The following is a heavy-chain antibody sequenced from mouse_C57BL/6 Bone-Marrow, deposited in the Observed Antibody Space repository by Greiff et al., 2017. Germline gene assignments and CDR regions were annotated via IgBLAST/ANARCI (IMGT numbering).Heavy chain of an antibody. J-gene: IGHJ4*01. V-gene: IGHV5-6*01. CDR2: ISSGGSYT. CDR1: GFTFSSYG. CDR3: ARITTVVVPMDY. D-gene: IGHD1-1*01. Sequence: EVHLVESGGDLVKPGGSLKLSCAASGFTFSSYGMSWVRQTPDKRLEWVATISSGGSYTYYPDSVKGRFPISRDNAKNTLYLQMSSLKSEYTAMYYCARITTVVVPMDYWGQGTSVTVSS.